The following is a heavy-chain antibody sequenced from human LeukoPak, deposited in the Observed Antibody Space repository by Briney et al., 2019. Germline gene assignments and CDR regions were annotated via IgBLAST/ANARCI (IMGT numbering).Heavy chain of an antibody. Sequence: GGSLGLSCAASGFTFSSYEMNWVRQAPGKGLEWVAYITSSGRIIYYADSVKGRFTISRDNAKNSLYLQMNSLRAEDTAVYYCASTGGYGSGTYDYYYFGMDVWGQGTTVTVSS. J-gene: IGHJ6*02. V-gene: IGHV3-48*03. D-gene: IGHD3-10*01. CDR2: ITSSGRII. CDR3: ASTGGYGSGTYDYYYFGMDV. CDR1: GFTFSSYE.